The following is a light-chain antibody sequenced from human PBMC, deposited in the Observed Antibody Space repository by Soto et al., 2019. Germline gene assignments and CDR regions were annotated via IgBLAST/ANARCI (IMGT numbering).Light chain of an antibody. Sequence: EVVLKQSPGTLSLSPGERATLSCRASQSVSKNYFAWYQQKPGQAPRLLIVGSSDRATGIPDRFSGSGSGTDFTLTISRLEPEDFAVYYCQQYGSSPPYTFGQGTKLEIK. V-gene: IGKV3-20*01. J-gene: IGKJ2*01. CDR2: GSS. CDR3: QQYGSSPPYT. CDR1: QSVSKNY.